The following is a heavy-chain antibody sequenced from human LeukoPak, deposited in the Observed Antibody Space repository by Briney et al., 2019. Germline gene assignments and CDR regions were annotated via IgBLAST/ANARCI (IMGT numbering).Heavy chain of an antibody. CDR1: GYTFTGYY. D-gene: IGHD3-16*02. J-gene: IGHJ3*02. Sequence: ASVKVSCKASGYTFTGYYMHWVRQAPGRGLEWMGWINPNSGGTNYAQKFQGRVTMTRDTSISTAYMELSRLRSDDTAVYYCAREGVIVAPDAFDIWGQGTMVTVSS. V-gene: IGHV1-2*02. CDR2: INPNSGGT. CDR3: AREGVIVAPDAFDI.